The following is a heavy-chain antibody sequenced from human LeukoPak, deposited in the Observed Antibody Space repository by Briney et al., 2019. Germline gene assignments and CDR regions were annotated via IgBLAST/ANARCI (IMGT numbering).Heavy chain of an antibody. CDR1: GFTFSSFT. CDR2: ISASGGGT. CDR3: ARDRRARGYYDSSGPRAPWFDP. Sequence: GGSLRLSCGVSGFTFSSFTMHWVRQAPGKGLEWVSVISASGGGTFYADSVKGRFTISRDNSKNTLYLQMNSLRAEDTAVYYCARDRRARGYYDSSGPRAPWFDPWGQGTLVTVSS. J-gene: IGHJ5*02. V-gene: IGHV3-NL1*01. D-gene: IGHD3-22*01.